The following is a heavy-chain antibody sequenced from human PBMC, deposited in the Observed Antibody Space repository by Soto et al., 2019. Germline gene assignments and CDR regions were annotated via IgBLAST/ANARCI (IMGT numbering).Heavy chain of an antibody. CDR3: THISTTVTTN. CDR1: GFSLSTSGVG. J-gene: IGHJ4*02. D-gene: IGHD4-17*01. CDR2: IYWDDDK. V-gene: IGHV2-5*02. Sequence: QITLKESGPTLVKPTQTLTLTCTFSGFSLSTSGVGVGWIRQPPGKALEWLALIYWDDDKRYSPSLKSRLTIHKDHSKNQVVLTMTNMDPVDTAPYYCTHISTTVTTNWGQGTLVTVSS.